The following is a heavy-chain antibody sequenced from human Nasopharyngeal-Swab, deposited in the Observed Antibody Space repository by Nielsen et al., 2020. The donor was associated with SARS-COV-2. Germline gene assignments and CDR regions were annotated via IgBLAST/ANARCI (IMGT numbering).Heavy chain of an antibody. J-gene: IGHJ6*02. CDR3: ATGPAVADQYYYYYGMDV. D-gene: IGHD6-19*01. V-gene: IGHV1-24*01. CDR1: RYPLTELS. CDR2: FDPEDGET. Sequence: ASVKVSCTVSRYPLTELSMHWVRQAPGKGLEWMGGFDPEDGETIYAQKFQGRVTMTEDTSTDTAYMELSSLRSEDTAVYYCATGPAVADQYYYYYGMDVWGQGTTVTVSS.